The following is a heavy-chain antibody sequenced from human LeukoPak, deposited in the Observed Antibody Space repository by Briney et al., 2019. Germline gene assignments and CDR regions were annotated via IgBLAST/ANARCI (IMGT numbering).Heavy chain of an antibody. D-gene: IGHD6-13*01. CDR3: AKNWVASSWFNWFDP. Sequence: GGSLRLSCAASGLTFSSYAMSWVRQAPGKGLEWVSAISGSGGSTYYADSVKGRFTISRDNAKNTLYLQMNSLRAEDTAVYYCAKNWVASSWFNWFDPWGQGTLVTVSS. CDR2: ISGSGGST. V-gene: IGHV3-23*01. J-gene: IGHJ5*02. CDR1: GLTFSSYA.